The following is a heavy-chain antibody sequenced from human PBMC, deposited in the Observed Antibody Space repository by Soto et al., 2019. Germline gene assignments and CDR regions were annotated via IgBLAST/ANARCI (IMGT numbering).Heavy chain of an antibody. V-gene: IGHV3-21*01. D-gene: IGHD2-2*02. CDR3: ARGYCSSTSCYTVYYYGMDV. Sequence: LRLSCAASGFTFSSYSMNWVRQAPGKGLEWVSSISSSSSYIYYADSVKGRFTISRDNAKNSLYLQMNSLRAEDTAVYYCARGYCSSTSCYTVYYYGMDVWGQGTTVTVSS. J-gene: IGHJ6*02. CDR1: GFTFSSYS. CDR2: ISSSSSYI.